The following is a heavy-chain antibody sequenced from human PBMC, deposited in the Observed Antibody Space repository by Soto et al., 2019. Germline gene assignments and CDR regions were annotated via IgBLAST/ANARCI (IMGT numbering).Heavy chain of an antibody. J-gene: IGHJ6*03. CDR1: GFTFSSYG. V-gene: IGHV3-33*01. CDR2: IWYDGSNK. D-gene: IGHD3-3*01. CDR3: ARDSYYDFWSGYGHYYYYYMDV. Sequence: GGSLRLSCAAAGFTFSSYGMHWVRQAPGKGLEWVAVIWYDGSNKYYADSVKGRFTISRDNSKNTLYLQMNSLRAEDTAVYYCARDSYYDFWSGYGHYYYYYMDVRGKGTTVTVSS.